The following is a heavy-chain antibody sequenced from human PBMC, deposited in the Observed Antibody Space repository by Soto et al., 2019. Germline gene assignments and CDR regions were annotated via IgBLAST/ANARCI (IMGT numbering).Heavy chain of an antibody. J-gene: IGHJ4*02. CDR3: ARRWSGIDF. CDR1: GDSINDYY. D-gene: IGHD3-3*01. Sequence: QVQLQESGPGLVKPSETLSLTCTVSGDSINDYYWTWIRQPPGAGLEWIGYIHYSGLTNYNPSLMSRVTISMDTSKNQFFLKLTSMDAADTAVYYCARRWSGIDFWGQGTLVTVSS. CDR2: IHYSGLT. V-gene: IGHV4-59*01.